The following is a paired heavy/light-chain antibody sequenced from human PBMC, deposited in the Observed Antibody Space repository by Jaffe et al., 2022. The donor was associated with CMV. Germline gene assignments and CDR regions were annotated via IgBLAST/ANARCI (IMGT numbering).Heavy chain of an antibody. J-gene: IGHJ3*02. Sequence: QVQLVQSGAEVKKPGSSVKVSCKASGGTFSSYAISWVRQAPGQGLEWMGGIIPIFGTANYAQKFQGRVTITADESTSTAYMELSSLRSEDTAVYYCARDRVRTTVTKRKNDAFDIWGQGTMVTVSS. D-gene: IGHD4-17*01. V-gene: IGHV1-69*01. CDR1: GGTFSSYA. CDR2: IIPIFGTA. CDR3: ARDRVRTTVTKRKNDAFDI.
Light chain of an antibody. J-gene: IGKJ4*01. CDR3: QQRSNWPQLT. CDR2: DAS. V-gene: IGKV3-11*01. CDR1: QSVSSY. Sequence: EIVLTQSPATLSLSPGERATLSCRASQSVSSYLAWYQQKPGQAPRLLIYDASNRATGIPARFSGSGSGTDFTLTISSLEPEDFAVYYCQQRSNWPQLTFGGGTKVEIK.